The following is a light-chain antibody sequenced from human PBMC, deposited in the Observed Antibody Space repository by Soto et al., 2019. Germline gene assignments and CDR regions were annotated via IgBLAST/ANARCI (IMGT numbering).Light chain of an antibody. J-gene: IGKJ1*01. CDR1: QSVSKY. Sequence: EIVLTQSPGTLSLSPGERATLSCRASQSVSKYLAWYQKKPGQAPRVLIYGASSRATGIPDRFSGSGSGTDFTLTINRLEPEDFAVYYCHHDSTSPWTRGQGPKVDIK. CDR3: HHDSTSPWT. CDR2: GAS. V-gene: IGKV3-20*01.